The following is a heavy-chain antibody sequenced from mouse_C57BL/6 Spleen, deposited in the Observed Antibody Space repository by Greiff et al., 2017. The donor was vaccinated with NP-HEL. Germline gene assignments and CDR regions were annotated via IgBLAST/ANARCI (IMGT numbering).Heavy chain of an antibody. V-gene: IGHV6-3*01. CDR1: GFTFSNYW. CDR3: TVVGRGGYFDV. Sequence: EVNVVESGGGLVQPGGSMKLSCVASGFTFSNYWMNWVRQSPEKGLEWVAQIRLKSDNYATHYAESVKGRFTTSRDDSKSSVYLQMNNLRAEDTGIYYCTVVGRGGYFDVWGTGTTVTVSS. CDR2: IRLKSDNYAT. J-gene: IGHJ1*03. D-gene: IGHD4-1*01.